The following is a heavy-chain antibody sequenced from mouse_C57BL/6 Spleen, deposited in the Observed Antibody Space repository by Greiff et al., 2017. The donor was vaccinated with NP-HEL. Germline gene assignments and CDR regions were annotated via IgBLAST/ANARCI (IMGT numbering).Heavy chain of an antibody. J-gene: IGHJ4*01. Sequence: EVQLLQSGGGLVQPGGSLKLSCAASGIDFSRYWMSWVRRAPGKGLEWIGEINPDSSTINYAPSLKDKFIISRDNAKNTLYLQMSKVRSEDTALYYCARAALYYYGSSYDYAMDYWGQGTSVTVSS. CDR3: ARAALYYYGSSYDYAMDY. V-gene: IGHV4-1*01. CDR2: INPDSSTI. D-gene: IGHD1-1*01. CDR1: GIDFSRYW.